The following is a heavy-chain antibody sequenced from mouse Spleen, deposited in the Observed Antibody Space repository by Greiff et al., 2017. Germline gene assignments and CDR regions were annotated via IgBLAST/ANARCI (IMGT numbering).Heavy chain of an antibody. J-gene: IGHJ4*01. V-gene: IGHV1-63*02. D-gene: IGHD2-14*01. CDR1: GYTFTNYW. CDR2: IYPGGGYT. Sequence: QVQLKQSGAELVRPGTSVKISCKASGYTFTNYWLGWVKQRPGHGLEWIGDIYPGGGYTNYNEKFKGKATLTADTSSSTAYMQLSSLTSEDSAVYFCARLTGDRNYAMDYWGQGTSVTVSS. CDR3: ARLTGDRNYAMDY.